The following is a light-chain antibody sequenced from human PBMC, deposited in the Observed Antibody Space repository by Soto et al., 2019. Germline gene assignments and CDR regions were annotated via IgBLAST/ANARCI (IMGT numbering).Light chain of an antibody. CDR1: QSVSSSF. CDR2: GAS. J-gene: IGKJ2*01. V-gene: IGKV3-20*01. CDR3: QQYGNSTLYS. Sequence: EIVLTQSPGTLSLSPGERATLSCRASQSVSSSFLAWFQQKPGRAPRLLMYGASSRATGIPDRFSGGGSGTDFTLTISRLEPEDFAVYYCQQYGNSTLYSFGQGTKVDIK.